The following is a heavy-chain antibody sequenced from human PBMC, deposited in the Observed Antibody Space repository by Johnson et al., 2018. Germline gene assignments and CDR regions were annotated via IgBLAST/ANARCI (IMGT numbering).Heavy chain of an antibody. Sequence: EVRLVESGGGLVQPGRSLRLSCAASGFTFDDYAMHWVRQAPGEGLEWVSGICWNSGSIGYADSVKGRFTISRDNAKNSLYLQMNSLRAEDTALDYCAKAVGLDIWGQGTMVTVSS. CDR2: ICWNSGSI. CDR3: AKAVGLDI. CDR1: GFTFDDYA. D-gene: IGHD2-15*01. J-gene: IGHJ3*02. V-gene: IGHV3-9*01.